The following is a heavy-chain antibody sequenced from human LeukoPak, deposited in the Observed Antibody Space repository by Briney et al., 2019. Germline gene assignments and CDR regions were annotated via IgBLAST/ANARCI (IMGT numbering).Heavy chain of an antibody. Sequence: SETLSLTCTVSGGSISSGSYYWSWIRQPAGKGLEWIGRIYTTGSTNYNPSLKSRVTISIDTSKNQFSLKLSSVTAADMAVYYCARDPGYRHGYVGNWFDPWGQGTLVTVSS. D-gene: IGHD5-18*01. J-gene: IGHJ5*02. V-gene: IGHV4-61*02. CDR1: GGSISSGSYY. CDR3: ARDPGYRHGYVGNWFDP. CDR2: IYTTGST.